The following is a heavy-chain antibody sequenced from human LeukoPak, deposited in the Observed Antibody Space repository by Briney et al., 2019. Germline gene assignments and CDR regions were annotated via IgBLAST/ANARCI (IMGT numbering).Heavy chain of an antibody. J-gene: IGHJ6*03. Sequence: SETLSLTCTVSGGSISSSSYYWGWIRQPPGKGLEWIGSIYYSGSTYYNPSLNGRVSISRDTTKNLFSLRLRSVTAADTAVYFCARGRVSSSTWYSTYYYYFYMDVWGKGTTVTVSS. CDR3: ARGRVSSSTWYSTYYYYFYMDV. V-gene: IGHV4-39*07. CDR1: GGSISSSSYY. D-gene: IGHD1-1*01. CDR2: IYYSGST.